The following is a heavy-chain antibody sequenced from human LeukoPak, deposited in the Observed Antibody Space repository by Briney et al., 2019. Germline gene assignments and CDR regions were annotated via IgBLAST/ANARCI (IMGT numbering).Heavy chain of an antibody. D-gene: IGHD3-22*01. CDR3: AKRGVVIRVILVGFHKEAYYFDS. Sequence: GGSLRLSCAVSGITLSNYGMTWVRQAPGKGLEWVAGFSDSAGRTNYADSVKGRFTISRDNRKNTLYLQMNSLRAEDTAVYFCAKRGVVIRVILVGFHKEAYYFDSWGRGALVTVSS. J-gene: IGHJ4*02. CDR2: FSDSAGRT. CDR1: GITLSNYG. V-gene: IGHV3-23*01.